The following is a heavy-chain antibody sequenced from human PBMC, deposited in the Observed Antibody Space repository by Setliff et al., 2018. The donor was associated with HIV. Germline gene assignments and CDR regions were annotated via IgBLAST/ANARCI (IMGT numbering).Heavy chain of an antibody. V-gene: IGHV3-30-3*01. J-gene: IGHJ3*01. CDR3: ARDIPPEYPGFDL. CDR1: GFTFSSYV. CDR2: MSTGGGIK. D-gene: IGHD6-6*01. Sequence: GGSLRLSCAATGFTFSSYVLHWVRQAPGKGLEWVAVMSTGGGIKICADSVKGRFTISRDNSRNTLFLQMNNLRPEDTATYYCARDIPPEYPGFDLWGQGTVVTVSS.